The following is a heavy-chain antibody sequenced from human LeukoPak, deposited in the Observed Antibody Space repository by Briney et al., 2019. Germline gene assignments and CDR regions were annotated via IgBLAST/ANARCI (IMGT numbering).Heavy chain of an antibody. D-gene: IGHD3-10*02. V-gene: IGHV3-7*01. CDR3: AELGITMIGGV. CDR2: IKQDGSEK. J-gene: IGHJ6*04. Sequence: GGSLRFSCAASGFTFSSYWMSWVRQAPGKGLEWVANIKQDGSEKYYVDSVKGRFTISRDNAKNSLYLQMNSLRAEDTAVYYCAELGITMIGGVWGKGTTVTISS. CDR1: GFTFSSYW.